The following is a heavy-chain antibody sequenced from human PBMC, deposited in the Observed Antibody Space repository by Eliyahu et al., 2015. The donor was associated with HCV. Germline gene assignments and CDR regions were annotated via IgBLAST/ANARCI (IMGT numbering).Heavy chain of an antibody. J-gene: IGHJ4*02. Sequence: QVQLVQSGAEVKKPGSSVKVSCKASGGTFSSYTINWVRQAPGQGLEWMGGIIPIFGTPNYARRFQGRVAITADKSTNTAYMELSSLTSEDTAVYYCAREGRASDYGGNCFDYWGQGTLVTVSS. D-gene: IGHD4-23*01. CDR2: IIPIFGTP. CDR1: GGTFSSYT. CDR3: AREGRASDYGGNCFDY. V-gene: IGHV1-69*06.